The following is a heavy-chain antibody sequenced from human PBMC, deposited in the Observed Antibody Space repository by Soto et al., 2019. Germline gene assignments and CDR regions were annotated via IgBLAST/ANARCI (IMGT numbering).Heavy chain of an antibody. V-gene: IGHV3-23*01. CDR3: SRWDGYGDY. Sequence: DVQLLQSGGGLVQPGGPLRVSCAASGFSVSSHSMTWVRQAPGKGLEYVSGISVGGDKEFYADSVRGRFTVSRDNSKNILYLQMDSLRVDDTAIYYCSRWDGYGDYWGQGTLVTVSS. D-gene: IGHD5-18*01. CDR2: ISVGGDKE. J-gene: IGHJ4*02. CDR1: GFSVSSHS.